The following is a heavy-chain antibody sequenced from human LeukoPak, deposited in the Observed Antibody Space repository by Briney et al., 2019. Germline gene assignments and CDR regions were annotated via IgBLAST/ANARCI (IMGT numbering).Heavy chain of an antibody. V-gene: IGHV3-7*01. CDR1: GLTFNKYW. J-gene: IGHJ1*01. Sequence: GGSLRLSCEASGLTFNKYWMTWVRQAPGKGLEWVADIKQDGSEKNYVDSVKGRFTISRDNAKNSLSLRMNSLSAEDTAVYYCATGYSSGWYFYFQHWGQGSLVSVSS. D-gene: IGHD6-19*01. CDR3: ATGYSSGWYFYFQH. CDR2: IKQDGSEK.